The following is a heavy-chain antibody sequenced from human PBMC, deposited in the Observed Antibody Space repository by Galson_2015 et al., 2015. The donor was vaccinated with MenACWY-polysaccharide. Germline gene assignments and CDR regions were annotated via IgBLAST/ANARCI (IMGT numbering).Heavy chain of an antibody. D-gene: IGHD4-17*01. Sequence: CGISGDSVSSKTAAWNWIRQSPSRGLEWLGRTYYRSKWYNGYAESVKSRININPDTSKNQFSLHLNSVTPEDTAVFYCARDLFCGDYWFDPCSQGTLVTVSS. CDR3: ARDLFCGDYWFDP. CDR2: TYYRSKWYN. J-gene: IGHJ5*02. CDR1: GDSVSSKTAA. V-gene: IGHV6-1*01.